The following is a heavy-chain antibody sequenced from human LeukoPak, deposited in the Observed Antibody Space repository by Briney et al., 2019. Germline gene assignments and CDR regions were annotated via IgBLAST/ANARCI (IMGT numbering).Heavy chain of an antibody. J-gene: IGHJ4*02. D-gene: IGHD3-9*01. CDR2: IRYDGSNK. CDR3: AKPNNYDILTGLDY. CDR1: GFTFSSYG. Sequence: GGSLRLSCAASGFTFSSYGMHWVRQAPGKGLEWVAFIRYDGSNKYYADSVKGRFTISRDNSKNTLYLQMNSLRAEDTAVYYCAKPNNYDILTGLDYWGQGTLVTVSS. V-gene: IGHV3-30*02.